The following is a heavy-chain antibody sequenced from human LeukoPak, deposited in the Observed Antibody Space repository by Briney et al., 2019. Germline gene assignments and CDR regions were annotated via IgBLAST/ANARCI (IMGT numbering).Heavy chain of an antibody. CDR3: ARYITMVRGVISP. CDR1: GFTFSSYA. D-gene: IGHD3-10*01. Sequence: PGGSLRLSCAASGFTFSSYAMSWVRQAPGKGLEWVSAISGSGGSTYYADSVKGRFTISRDNAKNSLYLQMNSLRAEDTAVYYCARYITMVRGVISPWGLGTLVTVSS. J-gene: IGHJ5*02. V-gene: IGHV3-23*01. CDR2: ISGSGGST.